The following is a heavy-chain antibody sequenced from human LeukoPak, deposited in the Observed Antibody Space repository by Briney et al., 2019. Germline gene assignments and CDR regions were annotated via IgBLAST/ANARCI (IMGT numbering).Heavy chain of an antibody. D-gene: IGHD6-6*01. CDR3: ASAEYSGSPIDY. V-gene: IGHV1-2*02. Sequence: GASVKVSCKASGYTFTAYYMHWARQAPGQGLEWMGWINPNSGGTNYAQKFQGRVTMTRDTSISTAYMELSRLRSDDTAVYHCASAEYSGSPIDYWGQGTLVTVSS. J-gene: IGHJ4*02. CDR2: INPNSGGT. CDR1: GYTFTAYY.